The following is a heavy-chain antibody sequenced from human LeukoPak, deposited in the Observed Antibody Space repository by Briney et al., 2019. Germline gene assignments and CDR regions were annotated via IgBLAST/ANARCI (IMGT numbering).Heavy chain of an antibody. Sequence: SETLSLTCSVSGGSISSYSWSWLRLPAGKGLEWIGRINTSGSTAYNPSLKTRLTMSLDTSTNHFSLKLNSVTAAGMAVYYCARQQLKTMASFDSWGQGTLVTVSS. D-gene: IGHD4/OR15-4a*01. CDR3: ARQQLKTMASFDS. CDR2: INTSGST. J-gene: IGHJ4*02. V-gene: IGHV4-4*07. CDR1: GGSISSYS.